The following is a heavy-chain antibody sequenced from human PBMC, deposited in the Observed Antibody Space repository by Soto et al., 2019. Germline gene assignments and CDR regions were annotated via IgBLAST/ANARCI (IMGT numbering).Heavy chain of an antibody. CDR3: ARGTGSSWYAHYYYYGMDV. Sequence: QVQLQQWGAGLLKPSETLSLTCAVYGGSFSGYYWSWIRQPPGKGLEWIGEINHSGSTNYNPSLNSRGTISVDTSKNQLSLKLSSVTAADTAVYYCARGTGSSWYAHYYYYGMDVWGQGTTVTVSS. CDR1: GGSFSGYY. J-gene: IGHJ6*02. CDR2: INHSGST. V-gene: IGHV4-34*01. D-gene: IGHD6-13*01.